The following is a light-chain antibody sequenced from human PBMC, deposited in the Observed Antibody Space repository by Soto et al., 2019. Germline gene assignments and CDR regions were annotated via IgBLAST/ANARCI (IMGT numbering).Light chain of an antibody. V-gene: IGLV2-14*01. CDR3: ISYIPSTTTHWV. J-gene: IGLJ3*02. CDR1: NTDVGGYNR. Sequence: QSALTQPASVSASPGQSITISCTGTNTDVGGYNRVSWYQQHPGKAPKMLIFEVFNRPSGISDRFSGSKSGDTASLTISGLQAEDEADYYCISYIPSTTTHWVFGGGTRSPS. CDR2: EVF.